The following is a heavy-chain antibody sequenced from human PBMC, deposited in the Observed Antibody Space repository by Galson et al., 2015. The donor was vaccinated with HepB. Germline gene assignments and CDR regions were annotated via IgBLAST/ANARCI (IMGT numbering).Heavy chain of an antibody. V-gene: IGHV7-4-1*02. D-gene: IGHD6-19*01. CDR2: INTNTGNP. CDR1: GYTFTSYA. J-gene: IGHJ4*02. CDR3: ARTAAGIAVAGIDY. Sequence: SVKVSCKASGYTFTSYAMNWVRQAPGQGLEWMGWINTNTGNPTYAQGFTGRFVFSLDTSVSTAYLQISSLKAEDTAVYYCARTAAGIAVAGIDYWGQGTLVTVSS.